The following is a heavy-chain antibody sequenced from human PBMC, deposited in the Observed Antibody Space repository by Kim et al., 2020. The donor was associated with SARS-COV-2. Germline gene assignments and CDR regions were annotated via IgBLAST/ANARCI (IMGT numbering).Heavy chain of an antibody. CDR1: GFTFETYA. D-gene: IGHD2-15*01. CDR2: LSLDSDKI. Sequence: GGSLRLSCAASGFTFETYAVHWVRQAPGKGLEWVAGLSLDSDKIGYADSVKGRFSISRDNAKNSVYLQMNSLRAEDTALYYFTKDKLPGGAYYWGRGTLVPVPS. J-gene: IGHJ4*02. CDR3: TKDKLPGGAYY. V-gene: IGHV3-9*01.